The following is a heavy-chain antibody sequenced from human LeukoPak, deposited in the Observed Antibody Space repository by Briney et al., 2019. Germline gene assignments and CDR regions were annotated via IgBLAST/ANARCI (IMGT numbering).Heavy chain of an antibody. Sequence: PGGSLRLSCVAPGFTFRTYAMNWVRQAPGKGLEWVAAIGGSGARTYYADSVKGRLTISRDNSNSMLYLQMNSLRGEDTALYYCAKSTGWYSSSWYSTDWGQGTLVTVSS. CDR3: AKSTGWYSSSWYSTD. CDR2: IGGSGART. J-gene: IGHJ4*02. CDR1: GFTFRTYA. V-gene: IGHV3-23*01. D-gene: IGHD6-13*01.